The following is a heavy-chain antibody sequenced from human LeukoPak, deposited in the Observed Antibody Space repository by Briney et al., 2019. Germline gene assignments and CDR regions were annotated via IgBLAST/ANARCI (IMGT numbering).Heavy chain of an antibody. Sequence: PGASVKVSCKASGYTFTSSDIDWVRQAPGQGLEWMGWIAVYNGDTKFLQKFRGRVTLTTDASTNTAYMELRSLTSDDTAVYYCARQAGYSTGWYGGYYFDHWGQGTPVTVSA. CDR1: GYTFTSSD. D-gene: IGHD6-19*01. V-gene: IGHV1-18*01. J-gene: IGHJ4*02. CDR2: IAVYNGDT. CDR3: ARQAGYSTGWYGGYYFDH.